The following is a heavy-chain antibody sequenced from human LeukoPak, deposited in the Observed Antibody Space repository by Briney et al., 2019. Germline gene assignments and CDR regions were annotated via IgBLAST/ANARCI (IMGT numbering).Heavy chain of an antibody. J-gene: IGHJ5*02. V-gene: IGHV4-38-2*02. CDR2: IYQGGKT. CDR3: ARVPGPNWFDP. Sequence: PSETLSLTCTVSGYSISSGYYWGWIRQPPGKGLEWIGSIYQGGKTYYNASLQSRVTISVDTSRNQFSLKLRSVTAADTAVYYCARVPGPNWFDPWGQGTLVTVSS. CDR1: GYSISSGYY.